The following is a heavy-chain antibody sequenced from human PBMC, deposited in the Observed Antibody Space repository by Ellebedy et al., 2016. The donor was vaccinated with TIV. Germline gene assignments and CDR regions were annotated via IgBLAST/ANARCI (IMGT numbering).Heavy chain of an antibody. V-gene: IGHV4-59*01. CDR2: IDYSGST. Sequence: PSETLSLTCTVSGGSISSYYWSWIRQPPGKGLELIGYIDYSGSTNYNPSLKSRVTISVDTSKNQFSLKLSTVTAADTAVYYCASGNCSGGSCYSAHAFDIWGQGTMVTVSS. J-gene: IGHJ3*02. CDR3: ASGNCSGGSCYSAHAFDI. D-gene: IGHD2-15*01. CDR1: GGSISSYY.